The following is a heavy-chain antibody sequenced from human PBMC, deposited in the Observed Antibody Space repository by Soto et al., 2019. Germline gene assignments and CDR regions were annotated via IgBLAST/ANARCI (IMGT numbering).Heavy chain of an antibody. D-gene: IGHD6-19*01. J-gene: IGHJ4*02. V-gene: IGHV2-5*02. CDR1: GFSLSTSGVG. Sequence: QITLKESGPTLVKPTQTLTLTCTFSGFSLSTSGVGVGWIRQPPGKALEWLAPIYWDDDKPYSPSLKSRLTITKDTSKNRVVLTMTNMDPVDTATYYCACTIAVAGLPTPSWDWGEGTLVTVSS. CDR2: IYWDDDK. CDR3: ACTIAVAGLPTPSWD.